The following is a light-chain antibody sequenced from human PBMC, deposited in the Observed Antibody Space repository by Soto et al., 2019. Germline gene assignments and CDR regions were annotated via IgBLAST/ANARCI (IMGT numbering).Light chain of an antibody. CDR2: AAS. Sequence: EVVLTQSPGTVSLSPGERATLSCRASQSVTSNYLAWYQQKPGQAPRLLIYAASSRATGIPDRFSGSGSGTAFTLSIRRLEPEDFAVYYCHQYGSSITWTFGQGTKVEIK. V-gene: IGKV3-20*01. CDR1: QSVTSNY. CDR3: HQYGSSITWT. J-gene: IGKJ1*01.